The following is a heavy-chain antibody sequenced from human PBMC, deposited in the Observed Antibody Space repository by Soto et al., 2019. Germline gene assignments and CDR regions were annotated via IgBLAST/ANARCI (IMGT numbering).Heavy chain of an antibody. D-gene: IGHD2-2*01. J-gene: IGHJ6*02. Sequence: QVQLVQSGAEVKKPGSSVKVSCKASGGTFSSYAISWVRQAPGQGLEWMGGIIPISGTANYAQKFQRRVTIIGDESTSTGYLELSSLRSEDTAVYYCARSQGSRTSLEIYYYYYYGMDVWGQGTTVTVSS. CDR1: GGTFSSYA. V-gene: IGHV1-69*01. CDR2: IIPISGTA. CDR3: ARSQGSRTSLEIYYYYYYGMDV.